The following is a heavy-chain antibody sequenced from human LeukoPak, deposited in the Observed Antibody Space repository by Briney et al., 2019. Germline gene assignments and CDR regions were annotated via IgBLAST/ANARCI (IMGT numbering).Heavy chain of an antibody. CDR3: ARVLSVVPPAIGWFDP. V-gene: IGHV1-69*01. CDR1: GGTFIIYA. D-gene: IGHD2-2*01. CDR2: IITIFGTA. J-gene: IGHJ5*02. Sequence: AVKVSFTASGGTFIIYAISWVRQAPGQGGEWMGGIITIFGTANYAQKFQGRVTITADESTRTAYMELSSLRSADTAVYYCARVLSVVPPAIGWFDPWGQGTLVTVSS.